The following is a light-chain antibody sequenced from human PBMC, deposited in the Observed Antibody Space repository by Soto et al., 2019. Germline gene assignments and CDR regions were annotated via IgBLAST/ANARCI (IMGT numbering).Light chain of an antibody. J-gene: IGKJ1*01. CDR3: QQSDSTPWT. CDR2: DTS. Sequence: DIQMTQSPASLSASVGDRVTMTCRASRSINTFLSWYQQKPGKAPNLLIFDTSTLQSGVPSRFSGSGSGTDFSLTITSLQPEDFATYYCQQSDSTPWTLGQGTKVEI. V-gene: IGKV1-39*01. CDR1: RSINTF.